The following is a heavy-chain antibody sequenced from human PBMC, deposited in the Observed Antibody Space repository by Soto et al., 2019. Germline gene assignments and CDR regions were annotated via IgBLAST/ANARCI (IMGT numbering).Heavy chain of an antibody. D-gene: IGHD3-22*01. CDR2: VYYGGST. Sequence: SETLSLSCTVSGGSISSSSYYWGWIRQPPGKGLEWIGNVYYGGSTYYNPSLKSRVTISVETSKSQFSLKLSSVTAADTAVYYCAGGDYYHSSGYYFYYYTMDVWGQGTTVTVSS. J-gene: IGHJ6*02. CDR1: GGSISSSSYY. V-gene: IGHV4-39*01. CDR3: AGGDYYHSSGYYFYYYTMDV.